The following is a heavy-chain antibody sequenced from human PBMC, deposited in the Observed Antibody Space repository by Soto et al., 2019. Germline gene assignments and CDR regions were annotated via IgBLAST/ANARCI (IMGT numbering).Heavy chain of an antibody. CDR2: IYYSGST. V-gene: IGHV4-61*01. CDR1: GGSVSSGSYY. D-gene: IGHD2-2*01. Sequence: QVQLQESGPGLVKPSETLSLTCTVSGGSVSSGSYYWSWIRQPPGKGLEWIGYIYYSGSTNYNPSLKSRLTISVDTSKNQFSLRLSSVTAADTAVYYCARFADSNSWEIDSWGKGTLVTVSS. J-gene: IGHJ4*02. CDR3: ARFADSNSWEIDS.